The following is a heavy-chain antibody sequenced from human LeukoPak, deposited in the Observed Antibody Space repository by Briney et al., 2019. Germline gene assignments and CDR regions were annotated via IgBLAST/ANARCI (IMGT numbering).Heavy chain of an antibody. V-gene: IGHV3-7*01. Sequence: GGSLTLSCAASGFTFSSYWMSWVRQAPGEGLEWVANIKQEGSEKCYVDSVKGRFTISRDNAKNSLYLQMNSLRAEATAVYYCARDGGVVPAANYYYGMDVWGQGTTVTVSS. CDR2: IKQEGSEK. D-gene: IGHD2-2*01. J-gene: IGHJ6*02. CDR3: ARDGGVVPAANYYYGMDV. CDR1: GFTFSSYW.